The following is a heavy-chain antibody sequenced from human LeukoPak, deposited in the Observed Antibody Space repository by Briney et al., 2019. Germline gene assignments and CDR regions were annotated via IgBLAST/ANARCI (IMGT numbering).Heavy chain of an antibody. D-gene: IGHD5-12*01. CDR3: ASEETNIRPGPYSGTNY. CDR1: GFTFSSYA. Sequence: GGSLRLSCAASGFTFSSYAMHWVRQAPGKGLEWVAVISYDGSNKYYADSVKGRFTISRDNSKNTLYLQMNSLRAEDTAVYYCASEETNIRPGPYSGTNYWGQGTLVTVSS. CDR2: ISYDGSNK. V-gene: IGHV3-30*04. J-gene: IGHJ4*02.